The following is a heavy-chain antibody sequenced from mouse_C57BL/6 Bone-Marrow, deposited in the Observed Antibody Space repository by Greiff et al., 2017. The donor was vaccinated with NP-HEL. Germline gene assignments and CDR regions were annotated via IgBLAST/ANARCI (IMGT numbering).Heavy chain of an antibody. CDR2: ISDGGSYT. CDR1: GFTFSSYA. Sequence: EVMLVESGGGLVKPGGSLKLSCAASGFTFSSYAMSWVRQTPEKRLEWVATISDGGSYTYYPDNVKGRFTISRDNAKNNLYLQMSHLKSEDTAMYYCARGGLMMVTAWFAYWGQGTLVTVSA. J-gene: IGHJ3*01. D-gene: IGHD2-3*01. V-gene: IGHV5-4*03. CDR3: ARGGLMMVTAWFAY.